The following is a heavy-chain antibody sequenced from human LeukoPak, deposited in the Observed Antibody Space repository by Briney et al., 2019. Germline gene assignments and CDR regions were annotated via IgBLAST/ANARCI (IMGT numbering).Heavy chain of an antibody. CDR3: ARDPRLYGSGLGYFDY. V-gene: IGHV1-69*13. J-gene: IGHJ4*02. Sequence: SVKVSCKASGGTFSSYAISWVRQAPGQGLEWMGGIIPIFGTANYAQKFQGRVTITADESTSTAYMELSSLRSEDTAVYYCARDPRLYGSGLGYFDYWGQGTLVTVSS. CDR1: GGTFSSYA. CDR2: IIPIFGTA. D-gene: IGHD3-10*01.